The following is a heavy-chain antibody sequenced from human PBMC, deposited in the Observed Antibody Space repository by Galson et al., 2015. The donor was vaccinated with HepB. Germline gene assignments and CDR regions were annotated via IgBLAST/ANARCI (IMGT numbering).Heavy chain of an antibody. D-gene: IGHD1-14*01. J-gene: IGHJ3*02. V-gene: IGHV4-59*08. Sequence: ETLSLTCTVSGGSISSYYWSWIRQPPGKGLEWIGYIYYSGSTNYNPSLKSRVTISVDTSKNQFSLKLSSVTAADTAVYYCASNPGADDAFDIWGQGTMVTVSS. CDR1: GGSISSYY. CDR3: ASNPGADDAFDI. CDR2: IYYSGST.